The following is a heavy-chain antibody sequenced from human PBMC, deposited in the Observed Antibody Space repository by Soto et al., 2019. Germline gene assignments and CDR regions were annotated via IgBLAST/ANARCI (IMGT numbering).Heavy chain of an antibody. J-gene: IGHJ6*02. CDR2: ISAYNGNT. CDR1: GYTFTSYG. Sequence: QVQLVQSGAEVKKPGASVKVSFKASGYTFTSYGISWVRQAPGQGLEWMGWISAYNGNTNYAQKLQGRVTMTTDTSTSTAYMELRSLRSDDTAVYYCARDPGIAARPGYYYYGMDVWGQGTTVTVSS. V-gene: IGHV1-18*04. CDR3: ARDPGIAARPGYYYYGMDV. D-gene: IGHD6-6*01.